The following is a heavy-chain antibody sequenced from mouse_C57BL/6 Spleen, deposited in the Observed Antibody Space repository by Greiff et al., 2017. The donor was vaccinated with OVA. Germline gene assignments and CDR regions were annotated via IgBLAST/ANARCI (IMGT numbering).Heavy chain of an antibody. D-gene: IGHD2-4*01. CDR3: ARRLPTAHYYAMDY. Sequence: VQLQQSGAELVKPGASVKISCKASGYAFSSYWMNWVQQRPGKGLEWIGQIYPGDGDTNYNGKFKGKATLTADKSSSTAYMQLSSLTSEDSAVYLCARRLPTAHYYAMDYWGQGTSVTVSS. V-gene: IGHV1-80*01. CDR2: IYPGDGDT. J-gene: IGHJ4*01. CDR1: GYAFSSYW.